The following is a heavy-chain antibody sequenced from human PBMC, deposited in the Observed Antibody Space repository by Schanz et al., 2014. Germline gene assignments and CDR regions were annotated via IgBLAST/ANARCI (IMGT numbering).Heavy chain of an antibody. J-gene: IGHJ4*02. Sequence: ASSGFTFSSYSMSWVLQSPCKWLEWVAVISYDGNNKYYADSVRGRFTISRDNSKNTLYLQMKSLRAEDTAVYYCAKPHDSSGYSLDYWGQGTLVTVSS. CDR2: ISYDGNNK. D-gene: IGHD3-22*01. CDR1: GFTFSSYS. CDR3: AKPHDSSGYSLDY. V-gene: IGHV3-30*18.